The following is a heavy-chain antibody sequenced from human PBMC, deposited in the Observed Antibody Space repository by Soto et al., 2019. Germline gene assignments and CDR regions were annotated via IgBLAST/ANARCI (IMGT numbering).Heavy chain of an antibody. CDR2: IFXSGMI. Sequence: SETLSITCTVSGGSMRRRIYYWGWIGQTPRPGLEWIASIFXSGMIYYRHSLKGRVAISLDRAQNKFSMRLHSITAADTALYYCATYSCRLDTSGYHDVGGQGLQVTVSS. CDR3: ATYSCRLDTSGYHDV. J-gene: IGHJ4*02. D-gene: IGHD3-22*01. V-gene: IGHV4-39*01. CDR1: GGSMRRRIYY.